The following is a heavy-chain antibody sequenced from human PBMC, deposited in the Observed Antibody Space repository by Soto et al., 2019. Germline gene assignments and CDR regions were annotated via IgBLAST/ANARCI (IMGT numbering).Heavy chain of an antibody. D-gene: IGHD6-19*01. CDR2: IYYSGST. V-gene: IGHV4-39*01. Sequence: SETLSLTCTVSGGSISSSSYYWGWIRQPPGKGLEWIGSIYYSGSTYYNPSLKSRVTISVDTSKNQFSLKLSSVTAADTAVYYCARPAAGYSSGIYFDYWGQGTLVTVSS. CDR1: GGSISSSSYY. CDR3: ARPAAGYSSGIYFDY. J-gene: IGHJ4*02.